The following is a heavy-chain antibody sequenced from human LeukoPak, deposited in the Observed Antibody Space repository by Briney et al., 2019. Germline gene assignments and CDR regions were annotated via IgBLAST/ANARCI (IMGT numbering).Heavy chain of an antibody. J-gene: IGHJ4*02. CDR3: ARSEYYGSGSYRGGDY. V-gene: IGHV3-21*01. CDR1: GFTFSSYS. CDR2: ISSSSSYI. Sequence: GGSLRLSCAASGFTFSSYSMNWVRQAPGKGLEWVSSISSSSSYIYYADSVKGRITISRDNAKNSLYLQMNSLSAEDTAVYYCARSEYYGSGSYRGGDYWGQGTLVTVSS. D-gene: IGHD3-10*01.